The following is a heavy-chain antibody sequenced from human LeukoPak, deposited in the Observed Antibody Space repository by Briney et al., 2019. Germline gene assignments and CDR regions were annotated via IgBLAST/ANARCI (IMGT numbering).Heavy chain of an antibody. J-gene: IGHJ4*02. CDR1: GGSFSSSGYY. CDR2: IYYSGRT. V-gene: IGHV4-39*01. D-gene: IGHD2-15*01. Sequence: SETLSLTCAVSGGSFSSSGYYWGWLRLPPGKGLEWIGSIYYSGRTYYNPSLESRVTISVDTSKSQFSLKLSSVTAADTAVYYCARHGLGGGGPVDYWGQGTLVTVSS. CDR3: ARHGLGGGGPVDY.